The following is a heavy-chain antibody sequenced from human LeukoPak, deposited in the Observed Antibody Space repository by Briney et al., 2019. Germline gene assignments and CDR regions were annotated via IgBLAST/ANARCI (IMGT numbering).Heavy chain of an antibody. CDR2: IYYSGST. Sequence: SETLSLTCTVSGGSISSYYWSWIRQPPGKGLEWIGYIYYSGSTNYNPSLKSRVTISVDKSKNQFSLKLSSVTAADTAVYYCARRWIQLLGSTNWFDPWGQGTLVTVSS. D-gene: IGHD5-18*01. CDR3: ARRWIQLLGSTNWFDP. CDR1: GGSISSYY. V-gene: IGHV4-59*12. J-gene: IGHJ5*02.